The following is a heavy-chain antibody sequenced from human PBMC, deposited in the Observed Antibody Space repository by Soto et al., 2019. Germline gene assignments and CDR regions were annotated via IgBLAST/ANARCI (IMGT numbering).Heavy chain of an antibody. D-gene: IGHD2-8*01. CDR3: AGLLSKKLYGGMDV. J-gene: IGHJ6*02. V-gene: IGHV1-69*01. Sequence: QVQLVQSGAEVKKPGSSVKVSCKASGGTFSSFAINWVRQAPGQGLEWMGGILPVLGTANYPQKFQGRVTITADGSTSTAYMELSSLRSEDTAVYYCAGLLSKKLYGGMDVWGQGTTVTVSS. CDR1: GGTFSSFA. CDR2: ILPVLGTA.